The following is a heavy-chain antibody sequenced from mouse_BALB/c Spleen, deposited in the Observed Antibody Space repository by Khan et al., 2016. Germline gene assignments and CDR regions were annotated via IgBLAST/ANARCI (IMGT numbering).Heavy chain of an antibody. D-gene: IGHD3-3*01. J-gene: IGHJ3*01. CDR2: INTYTGEP. CDR3: ARKGWGFAY. Sequence: QLVQSGPELKKPGETVKISCKASGYTFTNYGMNWVKQAPGKGLKWMGWINTYTGEPTYADDFKGRFAFSLETSASTAYLQINNLKNEDTATYFCARKGWGFAYWGQGTLVTVSA. CDR1: GYTFTNYG. V-gene: IGHV9-3-1*01.